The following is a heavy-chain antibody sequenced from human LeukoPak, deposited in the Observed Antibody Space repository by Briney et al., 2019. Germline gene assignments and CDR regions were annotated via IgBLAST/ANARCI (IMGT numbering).Heavy chain of an antibody. D-gene: IGHD5-18*01. V-gene: IGHV3-23*01. Sequence: GGSLRLSCGASGFTFRNYAMSWVRQAPGKGLEWVSAINGRGDGTYYTDSVKGRFIVSRDNSKNTLYLQMDSLRAEDTAAYYCAKEMGYRYGPWGQGTLVTVFS. CDR2: INGRGDGT. CDR3: AKEMGYRYGP. CDR1: GFTFRNYA. J-gene: IGHJ5*02.